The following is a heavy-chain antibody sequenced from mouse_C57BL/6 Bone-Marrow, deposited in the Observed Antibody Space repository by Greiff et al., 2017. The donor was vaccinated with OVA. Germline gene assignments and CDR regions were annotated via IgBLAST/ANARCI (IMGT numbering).Heavy chain of an antibody. V-gene: IGHV1-64*01. CDR2: IHPNSGST. CDR1: GYTFTSYW. D-gene: IGHD6-2*01. Sequence: VQLQQSGAELVKPGASVKLSCKASGYTFTSYWMHWVKQRPGQGLEWIGMIHPNSGSTNYNEKFKSKATLTVDKSSSTAYMQLSSLTSEDSAVYYCARRRSLYWYFDVWGTGTTVTVSS. J-gene: IGHJ1*03. CDR3: ARRRSLYWYFDV.